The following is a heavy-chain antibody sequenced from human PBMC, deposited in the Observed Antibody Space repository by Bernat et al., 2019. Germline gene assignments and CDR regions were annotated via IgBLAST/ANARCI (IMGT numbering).Heavy chain of an antibody. CDR2: ISSSSSTI. Sequence: EVQLVESGGGLVQPGGFLRLSWGASGFNFSRYRMNWVRQAPGKGLEWVSYISSSSSTIYYADSVKGRFTISRDNAKNSLYLQMNSLRDEDTAVYYCARDTPIRDWGQGTLVTVSS. J-gene: IGHJ4*02. CDR3: ARDTPIRD. D-gene: IGHD3-10*01. V-gene: IGHV3-48*02. CDR1: GFNFSRYR.